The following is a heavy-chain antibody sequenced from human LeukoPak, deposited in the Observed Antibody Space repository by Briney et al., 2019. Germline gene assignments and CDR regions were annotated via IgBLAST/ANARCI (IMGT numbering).Heavy chain of an antibody. CDR1: GFTFDDYA. CDR2: ISWNSGSI. CDR3: ARDGGYKAFDY. Sequence: PGRSLRLSCAASGFTFDDYAMHWVRQAPGKGLEWVSGISWNSGSIGYADSAKGRFTISRDNAKNSLYLQMNSLRAEDMALYYCARDGGYKAFDYWGQGTLVTVSS. D-gene: IGHD3-10*01. V-gene: IGHV3-9*03. J-gene: IGHJ4*02.